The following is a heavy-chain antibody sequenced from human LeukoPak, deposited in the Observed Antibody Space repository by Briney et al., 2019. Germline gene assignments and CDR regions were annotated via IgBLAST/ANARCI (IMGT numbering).Heavy chain of an antibody. CDR3: ARDLLNYYDSSGPFD. CDR1: GFTFSSYS. D-gene: IGHD3-22*01. Sequence: GGSLRLSCAASGFTFSSYSMNWVRQAPGKGLEWVSYISSSSSTIYYADSVKGRFTISRDNAKNSLYLQMNSLRAEDTAVYYCARDLLNYYDSSGPFDWGQGTLVTVSS. V-gene: IGHV3-48*04. CDR2: ISSSSSTI. J-gene: IGHJ4*02.